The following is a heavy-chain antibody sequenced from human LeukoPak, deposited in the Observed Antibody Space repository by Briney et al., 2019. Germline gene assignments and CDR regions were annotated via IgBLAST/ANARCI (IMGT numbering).Heavy chain of an antibody. V-gene: IGHV4-4*02. CDR1: GGSISSSNW. D-gene: IGHD2-15*01. CDR2: IYHSGST. J-gene: IGHJ6*02. Sequence: PSGTLSLTCAVSGGSISSSNWWSWVRQPPGKGLEWIGEIYHSGSTNYNPSLKSRVTISVDKSKNQFSLKLSSVTAADTAVYYCARLQGYCSGGSCYSGGAYGMDVWGQGTTVTVSS. CDR3: ARLQGYCSGGSCYSGGAYGMDV.